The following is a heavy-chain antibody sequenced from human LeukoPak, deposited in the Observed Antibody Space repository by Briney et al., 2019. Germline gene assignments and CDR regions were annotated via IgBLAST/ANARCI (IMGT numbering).Heavy chain of an antibody. Sequence: GGSLRLSCVASGFSFKTYEMNWGRQAPGKGLEWISYISVGGSDEDYADSVKGRFSISRDNAKNSLFLQMNSLRVEDTAVYYCARDVGFNNGWPAWGQGTLVTVSS. CDR1: GFSFKTYE. V-gene: IGHV3-48*03. D-gene: IGHD6-19*01. J-gene: IGHJ5*02. CDR2: ISVGGSDE. CDR3: ARDVGFNNGWPA.